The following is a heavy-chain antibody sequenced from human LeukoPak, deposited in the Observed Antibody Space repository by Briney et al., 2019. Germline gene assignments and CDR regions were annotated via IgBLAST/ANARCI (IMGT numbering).Heavy chain of an antibody. CDR1: GGSISSYY. CDR3: ARTIAAAGTVFDY. Sequence: SETLSLTCTVSGGSISSYYWSWIRQPPGKGLEWIGYIYYSGSTNYNPSLKSRATISVDTSKNQFSLKLSSVTAADTAVYYSARTIAAAGTVFDYWGQGTLVTVSS. V-gene: IGHV4-59*01. D-gene: IGHD6-13*01. J-gene: IGHJ4*02. CDR2: IYYSGST.